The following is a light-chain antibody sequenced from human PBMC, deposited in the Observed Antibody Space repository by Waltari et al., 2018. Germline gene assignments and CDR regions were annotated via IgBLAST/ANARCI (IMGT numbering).Light chain of an antibody. V-gene: IGKV3-11*01. CDR1: QTVDPY. CDR3: QQRRRWPLT. J-gene: IGKJ4*01. CDR2: DTS. Sequence: EIVLTQSPATLSLSPGERATLSCRASQTVDPYLAWYQQRPGQAPRLLIYDTSNRATGFPDRFSGSGSETDFTLTISSLEPEDFAVDYCQQRRRWPLTFGGGSKVEI.